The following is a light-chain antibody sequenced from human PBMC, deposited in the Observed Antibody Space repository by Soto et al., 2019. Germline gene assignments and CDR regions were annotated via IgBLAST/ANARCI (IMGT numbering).Light chain of an antibody. CDR1: QSVSSY. V-gene: IGKV3-11*01. CDR3: LQHSDYPFT. J-gene: IGKJ2*01. CDR2: DAS. Sequence: EIVLTQSPATLSLSPGERATLSCRASQSVSSYLAWYQQKPGQAPRLLIYDASNRATGIPARFSGSGSGTDFTLTISSLKPEDFATYYCLQHSDYPFTFGQGTKLDI.